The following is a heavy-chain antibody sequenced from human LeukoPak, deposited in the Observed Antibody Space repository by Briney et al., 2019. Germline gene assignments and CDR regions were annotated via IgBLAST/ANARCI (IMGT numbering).Heavy chain of an antibody. CDR2: IYYSGST. V-gene: IGHV4-59*08. Sequence: SETLSLTCTVSGGSISSYYWSWIRQPPGKGLEWIGYIYYSGSTNYNPSLKSRVTISVDTSKNQFSLKLSSVTAADTAVYYCARSAGYSYGGVDFDYWGQGTLLTVSS. CDR1: GGSISSYY. D-gene: IGHD5-18*01. J-gene: IGHJ4*02. CDR3: ARSAGYSYGGVDFDY.